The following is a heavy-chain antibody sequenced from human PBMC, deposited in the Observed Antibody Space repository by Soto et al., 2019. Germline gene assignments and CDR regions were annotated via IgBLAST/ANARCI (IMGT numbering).Heavy chain of an antibody. CDR1: GFTFSSYA. CDR3: AKDRFGEYFYYGMDV. J-gene: IGHJ6*02. CDR2: ISGSGGST. Sequence: EVQLLESGGGLVQPGGSLRLSCAASGFTFSSYAMNWVRQAPGKGLECVSGISGSGGSTYYADSVKGRFTISRDNSKNTLYLQMNSLRAEDTAVYYCAKDRFGEYFYYGMDVWGQGTTVTVSS. D-gene: IGHD3-10*01. V-gene: IGHV3-23*01.